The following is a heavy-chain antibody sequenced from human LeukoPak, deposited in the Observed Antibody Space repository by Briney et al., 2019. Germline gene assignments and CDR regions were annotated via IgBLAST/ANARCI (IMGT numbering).Heavy chain of an antibody. Sequence: PSETLSLTCTVSGGSISSSSYYWGWIRQPPGKGLEWIGSIYYSGSTYYNPSLKSRVTISVDTSKNQFSLKLSSVTAADTAVYYCARDGELLLWFGEFTSVYPNNWFDPWGQGTLVTVSS. CDR1: GGSISSSSYY. V-gene: IGHV4-39*07. D-gene: IGHD3-10*01. J-gene: IGHJ5*02. CDR2: IYYSGST. CDR3: ARDGELLLWFGEFTSVYPNNWFDP.